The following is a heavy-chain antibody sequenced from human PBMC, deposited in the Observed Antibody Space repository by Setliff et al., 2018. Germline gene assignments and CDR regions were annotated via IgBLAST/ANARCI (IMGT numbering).Heavy chain of an antibody. Sequence: KSSETLSLTCTVSGYSISSGHYWGWIRQPPGKGLEWIGSISHSGYTYYNPSLRSRVTISLDTSKNQFSPKLTSVTAADTAVYYCAGGRRYDYGWDFDYWGQGTLVTVSS. D-gene: IGHD4-17*01. CDR2: ISHSGYT. CDR3: AGGRRYDYGWDFDY. V-gene: IGHV4-38-2*02. CDR1: GYSISSGHY. J-gene: IGHJ4*02.